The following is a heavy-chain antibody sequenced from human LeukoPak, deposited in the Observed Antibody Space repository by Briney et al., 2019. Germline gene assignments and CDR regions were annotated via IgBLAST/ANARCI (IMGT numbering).Heavy chain of an antibody. J-gene: IGHJ6*02. D-gene: IGHD5-24*01. CDR2: IYNSGSS. CDR3: ARDNRWLQPSTYYYYGMDV. CDR1: GASISAHY. Sequence: SETLSLTCTVSGASISAHYWSWIRQPPGKGLEWIGYIYNSGSSNYNPSLKSRVTISVGTSKTQFSLKLSSVTAADTAVYYCARDNRWLQPSTYYYYGMDVWGQGTTVTVSS. V-gene: IGHV4-59*11.